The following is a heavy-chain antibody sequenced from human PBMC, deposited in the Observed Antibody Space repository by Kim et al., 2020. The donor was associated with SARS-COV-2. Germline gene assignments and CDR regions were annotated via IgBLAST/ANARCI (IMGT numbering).Heavy chain of an antibody. J-gene: IGHJ4*02. CDR3: VKDDDYVWGSYRYTGGIDY. D-gene: IGHD3-16*02. V-gene: IGHV3-64D*06. Sequence: GRFTISRDNSKNTLYLQMSSLRAEDTAVYYCVKDDDYVWGSYRYTGGIDYWGQGTLVTVSS.